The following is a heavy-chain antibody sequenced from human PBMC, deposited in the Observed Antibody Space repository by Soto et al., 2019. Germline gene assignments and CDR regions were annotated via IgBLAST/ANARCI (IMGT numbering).Heavy chain of an antibody. Sequence: ASVKVSCKASGYTFTSYAMNWVRQAPGQGLEWMGWINTNTGNPTYAQGFTGRFVFSLDTSVSTAYLQICSLKAEDTAVYYCASPGVTRGYYGMDVWGQGTTVTSP. CDR1: GYTFTSYA. D-gene: IGHD2-8*01. J-gene: IGHJ6*02. CDR2: INTNTGNP. CDR3: ASPGVTRGYYGMDV. V-gene: IGHV7-4-1*01.